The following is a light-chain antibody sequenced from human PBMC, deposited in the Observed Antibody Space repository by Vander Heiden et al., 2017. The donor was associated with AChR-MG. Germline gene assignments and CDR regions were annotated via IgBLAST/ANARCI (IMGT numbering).Light chain of an antibody. CDR2: AVN. CDR3: SSYAGSNNFVV. Sequence: QSALTKHPSASGSPGRSVTISCTGTSSDVGGYNYVYWYHQHPGKAHKLMIYAVNKRPSGVPDRFSGSKSGNTASLTVSGLQAEYEADYYCSSYAGSNNFVVFGGGTKRTVL. J-gene: IGLJ2*01. V-gene: IGLV2-8*01. CDR1: SSDVGGYNY.